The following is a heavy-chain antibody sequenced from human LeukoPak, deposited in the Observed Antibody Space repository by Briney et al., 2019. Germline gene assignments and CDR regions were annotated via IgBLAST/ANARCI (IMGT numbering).Heavy chain of an antibody. Sequence: SETLSLTCTVSGGSISSDYWSWIRQPPGKGLEWIGYIHYSGSANYSPSLKSRVTISVDTSKNQFSLKLSSVTAADTAVYYCARRMKGSGWYYFDYWGQGTLVTVSS. CDR1: GGSISSDY. V-gene: IGHV4-59*08. CDR3: ARRMKGSGWYYFDY. J-gene: IGHJ4*02. D-gene: IGHD6-19*01. CDR2: IHYSGSA.